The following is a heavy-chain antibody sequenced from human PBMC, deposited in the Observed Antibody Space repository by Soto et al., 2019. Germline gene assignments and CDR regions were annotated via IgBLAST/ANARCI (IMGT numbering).Heavy chain of an antibody. Sequence: EVQLVESGGGLVKPGGALRLSCAASGFTFSNAWMSWVRQAPGKGLEWVGRIKSKTDGGTTDYAAPVKGRFTISRDDSKNTLSLQMNNLKTADPAVYYCTTFIPYQLPTLKGKNWFDPWGKGTLVTVSS. CDR2: IKSKTDGGTT. CDR1: GFTFSNAW. D-gene: IGHD2-2*01. CDR3: TTFIPYQLPTLKGKNWFDP. V-gene: IGHV3-15*01. J-gene: IGHJ5*02.